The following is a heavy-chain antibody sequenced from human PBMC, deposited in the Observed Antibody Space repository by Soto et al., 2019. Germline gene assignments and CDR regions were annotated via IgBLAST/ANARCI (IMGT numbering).Heavy chain of an antibody. D-gene: IGHD6-19*01. CDR3: ARIHWSQSSLDY. CDR1: GGSIDSAAYS. Sequence: SETLSLTCAVSGGSIDSAAYSLAWIRQPPGKGLEWIGYVSHRGTAYSIPSLKGRLTLSMDSSQTQFSLKLTSVTAADSAVYYCARIHWSQSSLDYWGRGVLVTVS. CDR2: VSHRGTA. J-gene: IGHJ4*02. V-gene: IGHV4-30-2*01.